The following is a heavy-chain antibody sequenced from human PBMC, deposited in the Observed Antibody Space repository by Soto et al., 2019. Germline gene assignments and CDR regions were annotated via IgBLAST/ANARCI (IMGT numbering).Heavy chain of an antibody. Sequence: QVQLVESGGGVVQPGRSLRLSCAASGFTFSSYGMHWVRQAPGKGLEWVAVISYDGSNKYYADSVKGRFTISRDNSKNTLYLQMNSLRAEDTAVYYCAKEKGIAVAGGFDYWGQGTLVTVSS. CDR3: AKEKGIAVAGGFDY. CDR2: ISYDGSNK. CDR1: GFTFSSYG. D-gene: IGHD6-19*01. V-gene: IGHV3-30*18. J-gene: IGHJ4*02.